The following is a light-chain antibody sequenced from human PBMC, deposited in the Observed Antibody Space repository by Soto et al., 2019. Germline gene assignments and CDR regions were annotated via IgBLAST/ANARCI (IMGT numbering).Light chain of an antibody. Sequence: EIVLTQSPGTLSLSPGERATLSCRASQSVNSRYLAWYQQKPGQAPSLLIYGASSRATGIADRFSGSGSGTDFTLTISRLEPEDFAVYYCQQYGTSRYTFGPGTKLEIK. CDR1: QSVNSRY. CDR3: QQYGTSRYT. V-gene: IGKV3-20*01. J-gene: IGKJ2*01. CDR2: GAS.